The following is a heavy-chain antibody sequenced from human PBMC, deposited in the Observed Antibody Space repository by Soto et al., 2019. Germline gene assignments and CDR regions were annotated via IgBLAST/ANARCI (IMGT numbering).Heavy chain of an antibody. CDR2: ISSSGSTI. CDR1: GFTFSSYE. D-gene: IGHD6-13*01. V-gene: IGHV3-48*03. CDR3: ARDKEAGSFFHYYYGMDV. J-gene: IGHJ6*01. Sequence: WGSLGLCCAPSGFTFSSYEMSWVRQAPGKGLDWVSYISSSGSTIYYADSVKGRFTISRDNAKNSLYLQMDSLRAEDTAVYYCARDKEAGSFFHYYYGMDVWGQGTPVTVSS.